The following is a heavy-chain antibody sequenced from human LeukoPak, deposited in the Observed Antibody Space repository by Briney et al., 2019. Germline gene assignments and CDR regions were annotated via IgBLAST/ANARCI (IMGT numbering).Heavy chain of an antibody. CDR2: ISGSGGST. J-gene: IGHJ4*02. Sequence: PGGSLRLSCAASGFTFSSYAMSWVRQAPGKGLEWVLAISGSGGSTYYADSVKGRFTISRDNSKNTLYLQMNSLRAEDTAVYYCAKDYDFWSGYQGDYFDYWGQGTLVTVSS. CDR3: AKDYDFWSGYQGDYFDY. D-gene: IGHD3-3*01. V-gene: IGHV3-23*01. CDR1: GFTFSSYA.